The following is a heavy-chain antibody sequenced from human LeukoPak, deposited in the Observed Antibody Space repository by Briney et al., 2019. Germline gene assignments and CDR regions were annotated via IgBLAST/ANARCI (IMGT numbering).Heavy chain of an antibody. V-gene: IGHV4-59*01. CDR3: ARDKAPRITMVRKFVGFDP. CDR1: GGSISSYY. CDR2: IYYSGST. Sequence: SETLSLTCTVSGGSISSYYWSWIRQPPGKGLEWIGYIYYSGSTNYNPSLKSRVTISVDTSKNQFSLKLSSVTAADTAVYYCARDKAPRITMVRKFVGFDPWGQGTLVTVSS. D-gene: IGHD3-10*01. J-gene: IGHJ5*02.